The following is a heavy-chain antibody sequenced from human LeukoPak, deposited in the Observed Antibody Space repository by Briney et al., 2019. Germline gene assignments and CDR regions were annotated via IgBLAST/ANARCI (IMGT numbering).Heavy chain of an antibody. Sequence: SETLSLTCTVSGDSISSSNSYWGWIRQPPGKGLEWFGTIYYSGSTYYNPSLKSRVSTSLDTSKKQFSLKLTSVTAADTAVYYCARRPAIIMDRGVVYYFDSWGQGILVTVSS. V-gene: IGHV4-39*01. CDR3: ARRPAIIMDRGVVYYFDS. J-gene: IGHJ4*02. CDR2: IYYSGST. D-gene: IGHD3-10*01. CDR1: GDSISSSNSY.